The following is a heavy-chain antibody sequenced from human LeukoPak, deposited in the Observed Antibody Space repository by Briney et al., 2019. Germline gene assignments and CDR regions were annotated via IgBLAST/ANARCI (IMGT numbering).Heavy chain of an antibody. CDR1: GFVFSSYG. D-gene: IGHD3-22*01. CDR3: AKDPGYSSGYYGDNFDY. CDR2: IRFDGSNE. J-gene: IGHJ4*02. V-gene: IGHV3-30*02. Sequence: GGSLRLSCAASGFVFSSYGMHWVRQAPGKGLEWVAFIRFDGSNEYYADSVKGRFTISRDNSKSTLYLQTTSLRVEDTALYYCAKDPGYSSGYYGDNFDYWGQGTLVTVSS.